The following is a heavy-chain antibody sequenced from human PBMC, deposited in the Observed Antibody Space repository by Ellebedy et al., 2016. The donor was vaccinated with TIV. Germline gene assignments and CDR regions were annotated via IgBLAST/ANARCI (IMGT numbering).Heavy chain of an antibody. J-gene: IGHJ4*02. V-gene: IGHV4-39*01. Sequence: SETLSLTCTVSGGSISSSPYYWGWIRQHPGKGLEWIGTIYYSGNTYYNPSLRSRVSISVDTSKNQFSLYLTYVTAADTAIYYCARRTDSGSYYDYFNNWGQGTLVSVSS. D-gene: IGHD1-26*01. CDR2: IYYSGNT. CDR3: ARRTDSGSYYDYFNN. CDR1: GGSISSSPYY.